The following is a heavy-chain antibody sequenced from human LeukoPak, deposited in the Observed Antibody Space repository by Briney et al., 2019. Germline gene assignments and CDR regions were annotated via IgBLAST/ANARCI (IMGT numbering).Heavy chain of an antibody. CDR2: IYYSGST. CDR1: GGSISGYY. D-gene: IGHD3-10*01. Sequence: SETLSLTCTVSGGSISGYYWSWIRQPPGKGLECIGYIYYSGSTNYNPSLKSRVTISVDTSRNQFSLKLTSVTAADTAVYYCARGVKGLRGAFDIWGQGTMVTVSS. J-gene: IGHJ3*02. CDR3: ARGVKGLRGAFDI. V-gene: IGHV4-59*08.